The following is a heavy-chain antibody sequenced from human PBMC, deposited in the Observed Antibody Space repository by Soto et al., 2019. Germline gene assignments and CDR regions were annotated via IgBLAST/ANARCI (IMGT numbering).Heavy chain of an antibody. CDR2: IYYSGSI. J-gene: IGHJ1*01. CDR3: AAVIAVAGVYTY. V-gene: IGHV4-59*11. D-gene: IGHD6-19*01. CDR1: GGSISSHY. Sequence: VQLQESGPGRVRPAETLSLTCTFSGGSISSHYWSWIRQSPEKGLEWLGYIYYSGSINLNPSLEGRRTITLDTPKNQVSLKLRPATAADSGVYYCAAVIAVAGVYTYWGQGTLVAVSS.